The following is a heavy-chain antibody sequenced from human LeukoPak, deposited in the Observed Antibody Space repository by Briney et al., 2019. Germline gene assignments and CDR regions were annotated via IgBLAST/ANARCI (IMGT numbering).Heavy chain of an antibody. Sequence: GGSLRLSCAASGFIVSNNYMTWVRQPPGKVLEWVSAIYSGGTTYYADSVKGRFTISRDDSKNTVFLQMNRLRAEDTALYYCARGGEDSPLWFEPKQYHFDCWGQGALVTVSS. V-gene: IGHV3-53*01. CDR2: IYSGGTT. CDR1: GFIVSNNY. CDR3: ARGGEDSPLWFEPKQYHFDC. D-gene: IGHD3-10*01. J-gene: IGHJ4*02.